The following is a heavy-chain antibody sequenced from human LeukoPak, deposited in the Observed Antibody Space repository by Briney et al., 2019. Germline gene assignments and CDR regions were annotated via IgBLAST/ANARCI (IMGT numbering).Heavy chain of an antibody. D-gene: IGHD3-10*01. J-gene: IGHJ4*02. Sequence: SQTLSLTCAISGDSVSSNTAAWSWIRQSPSRGLEWLGRTYYRSKWYNDYAVSVKSRITINPDTSKNQFSLQLNSVTPEDTAVYYCARGYYGSGSYMGYFDYWGQGTLVTVSS. CDR2: TYYRSKWYN. V-gene: IGHV6-1*01. CDR3: ARGYYGSGSYMGYFDY. CDR1: GDSVSSNTAA.